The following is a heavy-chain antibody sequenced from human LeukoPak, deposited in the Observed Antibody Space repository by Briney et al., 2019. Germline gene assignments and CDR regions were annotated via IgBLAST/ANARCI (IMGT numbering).Heavy chain of an antibody. Sequence: PSETLSLTCTVPGGSISSSSYYWGWIRQPPGKGLEWIGSIYYSGSTYYNPSLKSRVTISVDTSKNQFSLKLSSVTAADTAVYYCARDPNGYSSSWESDYWGQGTLVTVSS. CDR1: GGSISSSSYY. CDR3: ARDPNGYSSSWESDY. V-gene: IGHV4-39*02. D-gene: IGHD6-13*01. J-gene: IGHJ4*02. CDR2: IYYSGST.